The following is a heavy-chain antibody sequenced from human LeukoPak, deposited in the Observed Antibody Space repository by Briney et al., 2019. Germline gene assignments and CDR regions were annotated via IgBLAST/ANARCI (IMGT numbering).Heavy chain of an antibody. D-gene: IGHD3-10*01. CDR3: AKARDYYGSGSYYNLLDY. CDR1: GYTFTGYY. CDR2: INPNSGGT. J-gene: IGHJ4*02. V-gene: IGHV1-2*02. Sequence: ASVKVSCKASGYTFTGYYMHWVRQAPGQGLEWMGWINPNSGGTNYAQKFQGRVTMTRDTSISTAYMELSRLRSDDTAIYYCAKARDYYGSGSYYNLLDYWGQGTLVTVSS.